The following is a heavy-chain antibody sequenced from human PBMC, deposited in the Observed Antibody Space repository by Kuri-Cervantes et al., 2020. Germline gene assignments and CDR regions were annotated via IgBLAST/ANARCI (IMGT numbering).Heavy chain of an antibody. V-gene: IGHV4-61*01. D-gene: IGHD6-19*01. CDR3: ARDQYSTGWRGWFDP. J-gene: IGHJ5*02. CDR1: GGSVSSGSYY. CDR2: IYYTGST. Sequence: SETLSLTCTVSGGSVSSGSYYWSWIRQPPGKGLEWIGYIYYTGSTTHNPSLKSRVTISVDTSKNQISLKLSSVTAADTAVYYCARDQYSTGWRGWFDPWGQGTQVTVSS.